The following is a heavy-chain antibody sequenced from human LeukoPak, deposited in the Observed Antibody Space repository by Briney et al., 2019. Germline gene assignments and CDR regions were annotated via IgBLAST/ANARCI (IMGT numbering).Heavy chain of an antibody. Sequence: ASVKVSCKASGYTFTSYAMNWVRQAPGQGLEWMGWINTNTGNPTYAQGFTGRFVFSLDTSVSTAYLQISSLKAEDTAVYYCARVGTMIVELTANVYLWFDPWGQGTPVTVSS. CDR2: INTNTGNP. D-gene: IGHD3-22*01. J-gene: IGHJ5*02. V-gene: IGHV7-4-1*02. CDR3: ARVGTMIVELTANVYLWFDP. CDR1: GYTFTSYA.